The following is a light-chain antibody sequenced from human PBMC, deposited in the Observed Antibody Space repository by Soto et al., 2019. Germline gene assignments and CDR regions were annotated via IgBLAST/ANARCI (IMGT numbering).Light chain of an antibody. V-gene: IGLV1-40*01. Sequence: QSVLTQPPSVSGAPGQRVTISCTGSSSNIGAGSDVHWYQPLPGTAPKLLIYGNSNRPSGVPDRFSGSKSGTSASLAITGLQAEDEADYYCQSYDSSLSGYVVFGGGTKLTVL. CDR2: GNS. CDR1: SSNIGAGSD. J-gene: IGLJ2*01. CDR3: QSYDSSLSGYVV.